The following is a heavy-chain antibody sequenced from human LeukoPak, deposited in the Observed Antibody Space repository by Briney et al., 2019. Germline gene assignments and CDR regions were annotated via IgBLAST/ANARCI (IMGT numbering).Heavy chain of an antibody. D-gene: IGHD2-2*01. CDR1: GYTFTSYD. V-gene: IGHV1-8*01. CDR3: ARAPTSAFDY. CDR2: MNPNSGNT. Sequence: SSVNVSCKASGYTFTSYDINGVRQATGQGREWMGWMNPNSGNTGYAQKFQGRVTMTRNTSISTAYMELSSLRSEDTAVYYCARAPTSAFDYWGQGTLVTVSS. J-gene: IGHJ4*02.